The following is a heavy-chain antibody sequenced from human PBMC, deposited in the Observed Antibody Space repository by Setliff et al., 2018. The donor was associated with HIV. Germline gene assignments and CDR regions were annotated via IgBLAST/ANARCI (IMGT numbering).Heavy chain of an antibody. V-gene: IGHV4-4*07. Sequence: PSETLSLTCTVSDDSVSTFYWNWIRQSAGKGLEWIGHIYITGSTDYNPSLKSRVTISMVASRNQFSLKVTSVTAADTAVYYCAKGAGFYGDYTFDHWGQGRQVTVSS. CDR2: IYITGST. D-gene: IGHD4-17*01. CDR1: DDSVSTFY. CDR3: AKGAGFYGDYTFDH. J-gene: IGHJ4*02.